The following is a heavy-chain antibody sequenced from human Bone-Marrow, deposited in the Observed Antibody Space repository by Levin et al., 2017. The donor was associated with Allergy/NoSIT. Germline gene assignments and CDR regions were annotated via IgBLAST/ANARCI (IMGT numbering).Heavy chain of an antibody. CDR1: GFTFDRHA. J-gene: IGHJ5*02. V-gene: IGHV3-30-3*01. Sequence: SCAASGFTFDRHAMHWVRQAPGKGLEWVAVISYDGSKEHYADSVKGRFTISRDNSKNTLYLQMNSLRGEDTAVYYCARDSSSWFDPWGQGTLVTVSS. D-gene: IGHD6-13*01. CDR2: ISYDGSKE. CDR3: ARDSSSWFDP.